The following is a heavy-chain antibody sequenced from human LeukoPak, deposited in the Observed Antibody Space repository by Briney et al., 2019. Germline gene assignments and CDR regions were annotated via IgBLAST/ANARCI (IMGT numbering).Heavy chain of an antibody. V-gene: IGHV4-31*03. Sequence: SSETLSLTCTVSGGSISSGGYYWSWIRQHPGKGLEWIGYIYYSGSTYYSPSLKSRVTISVDTSKNQFSLRLSSVTAADTAVYYCARVRGYCSSTTCYYDYWGQGTLVTVSS. J-gene: IGHJ4*02. D-gene: IGHD2-2*01. CDR2: IYYSGST. CDR1: GGSISSGGYY. CDR3: ARVRGYCSSTTCYYDY.